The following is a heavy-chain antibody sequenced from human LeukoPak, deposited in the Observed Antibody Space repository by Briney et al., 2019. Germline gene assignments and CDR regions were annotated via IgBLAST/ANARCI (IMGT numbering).Heavy chain of an antibody. CDR1: GFTFSSYE. D-gene: IGHD2-21*01. J-gene: IGHJ4*02. CDR2: ISSSGSTI. V-gene: IGHV3-48*03. CDR3: AKAPVTSCRGAYCYPFDY. Sequence: PGGSLRLSCVASGFTFSSYEMNWVRQAPGKGLEWVSYISSSGSTIYYADSVKGRFTISRDNAKNSLYLQMNSLRAEDAAVYYCAKAPVTSCRGAYCYPFDYWGQGTLVTVSS.